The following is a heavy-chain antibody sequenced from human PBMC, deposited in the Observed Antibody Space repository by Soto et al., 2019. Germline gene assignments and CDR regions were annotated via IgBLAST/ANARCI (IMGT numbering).Heavy chain of an antibody. Sequence: QVQLVQSGAEEKKPGASVKVSCKASGYTFTSYAMHWVRQAPGQRLEWMGWINAGNGNTKYSQKLQGRVTITRGTSASTAYMEVSSLRSEDTAVYYCARAVAVPADFDYWGQGTLVTVSS. CDR2: INAGNGNT. CDR3: ARAVAVPADFDY. V-gene: IGHV1-3*05. J-gene: IGHJ4*02. CDR1: GYTFTSYA. D-gene: IGHD6-19*01.